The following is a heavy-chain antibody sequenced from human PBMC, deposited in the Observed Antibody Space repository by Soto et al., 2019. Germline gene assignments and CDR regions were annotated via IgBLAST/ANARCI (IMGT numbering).Heavy chain of an antibody. D-gene: IGHD3-16*01. CDR1: GVTFSSYW. J-gene: IGHJ4*02. Sequence: GGSLRLSCAASGVTFSSYWMHWVRQAPGKGLVWVSRINSDGGNTGYADSVKGRFTISRDKAKNTLYLQMNSLRADDTAVYYGARTLGGNSSPYWGQGTLVTVSS. CDR2: INSDGGNT. CDR3: ARTLGGNSSPY. V-gene: IGHV3-74*01.